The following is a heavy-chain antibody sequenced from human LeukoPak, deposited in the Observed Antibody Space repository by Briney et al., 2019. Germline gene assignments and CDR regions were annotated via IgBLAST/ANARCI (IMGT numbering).Heavy chain of an antibody. CDR3: AGTILGDYDAFDI. D-gene: IGHD4-17*01. V-gene: IGHV1-2*02. CDR2: INPNSGGT. CDR1: GYTFTGYY. Sequence: ASVKVSCKASGYTFTGYYMHWVRQAPGQGLEWMGWINPNSGGTNYAQKFQGRVTMTRDTSISTAYVELSRLRSDDTAVYYCAGTILGDYDAFDIWGQGTMVTVSS. J-gene: IGHJ3*02.